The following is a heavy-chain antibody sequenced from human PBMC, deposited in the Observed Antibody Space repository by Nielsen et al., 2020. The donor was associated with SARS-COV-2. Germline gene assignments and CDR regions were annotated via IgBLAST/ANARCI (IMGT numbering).Heavy chain of an antibody. CDR1: GESINSEGYY. J-gene: IGHJ5*02. Sequence: SETLSLTCTVSGESINSEGYYWSWIRQNPGKGLEWIGYIDYRGSTYYNTSLRSRASISVDTSKNQFSLRLISVTAADTAVYYCARDDPQRLLPVGWYDPWGRGTLVTVSS. CDR3: ARDDPQRLLPVGWYDP. V-gene: IGHV4-31*03. CDR2: IDYRGST. D-gene: IGHD1-26*01.